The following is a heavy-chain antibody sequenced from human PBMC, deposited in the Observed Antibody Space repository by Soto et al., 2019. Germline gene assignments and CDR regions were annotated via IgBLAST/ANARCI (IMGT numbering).Heavy chain of an antibody. D-gene: IGHD5-18*01. CDR1: GFSLSTTGMC. CDR3: SRAVGGFTYGYPDY. J-gene: IGHJ4*02. V-gene: IGHV2-70*01. CDR2: IDWADDK. Sequence: GSGPTLVNPTPTLTPTCTFSGFSLSTTGMCVSWIRQPPGKALEWLALIDWADDKYYSTSLKTRLTISKDTSKNQVVLTMTNVELVDTATYFCSRAVGGFTYGYPDYWGQGTLVTVSS.